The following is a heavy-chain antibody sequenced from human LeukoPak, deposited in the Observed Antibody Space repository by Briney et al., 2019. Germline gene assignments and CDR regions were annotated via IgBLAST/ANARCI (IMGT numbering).Heavy chain of an antibody. V-gene: IGHV4-39*07. Sequence: SETLSLTCTVSGGSINSSSYYWGCIRQPPGKGLEWIGNIYYSGSTYYNPSLKSRVSISVDTSKNQFSLKVSSVTAADTAVYYCARGRIHLWLNNNFDYWGQGTLVTVSS. CDR2: IYYSGST. CDR1: GGSINSSSYY. D-gene: IGHD5-18*01. J-gene: IGHJ4*02. CDR3: ARGRIHLWLNNNFDY.